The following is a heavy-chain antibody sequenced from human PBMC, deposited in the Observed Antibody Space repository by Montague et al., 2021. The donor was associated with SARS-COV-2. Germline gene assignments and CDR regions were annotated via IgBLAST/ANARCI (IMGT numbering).Heavy chain of an antibody. D-gene: IGHD3-10*01. J-gene: IGHJ4*02. CDR3: ARRGSLVWGVTVSAELDY. Sequence: SETLSLTCAVYGGSFSDYYWSWIRQPPEKGLEWIGEINQSGRTNNNPSLKSRVIISVDTSKNQFSLKLSSVTAADTAVYYCARRGSLVWGVTVSAELDYWGQGILVIVSS. CDR1: GGSFSDYY. V-gene: IGHV4-34*01. CDR2: INQSGRT.